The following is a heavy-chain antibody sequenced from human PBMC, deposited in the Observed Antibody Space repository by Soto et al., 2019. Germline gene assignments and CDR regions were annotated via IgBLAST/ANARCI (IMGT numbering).Heavy chain of an antibody. D-gene: IGHD6-13*01. CDR2: IYYSGST. V-gene: IGHV4-59*08. CDR1: GGSISSYY. CDR3: ARQLAAASSWFDP. J-gene: IGHJ5*02. Sequence: SETLSLTCTVSGGSISSYYWSWIRQPPGKGLEWIGYIYYSGSTNYNPSLKSRVTISLDTSKNQFSLKLSSVTAADTAVYYCARQLAAASSWFDPWGQGTLVTVSS.